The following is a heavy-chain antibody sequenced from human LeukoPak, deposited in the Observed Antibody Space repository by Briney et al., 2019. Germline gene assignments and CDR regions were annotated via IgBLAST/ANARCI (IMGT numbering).Heavy chain of an antibody. D-gene: IGHD3-10*01. J-gene: IGHJ4*02. V-gene: IGHV4-61*01. CDR1: GYSISSGYY. Sequence: PSETLSLTCTVSGYSISSGYYWGWIRQPPGKGLEWIGYIYYSGSTNYNPSLKSRVTISVDTSKNQFSLKLSSVTAADTAVYYCASSMVRGVIDYWGQGTLVTVSS. CDR2: IYYSGST. CDR3: ASSMVRGVIDY.